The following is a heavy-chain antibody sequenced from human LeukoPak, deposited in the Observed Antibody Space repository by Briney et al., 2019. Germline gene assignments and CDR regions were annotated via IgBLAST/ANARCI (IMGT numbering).Heavy chain of an antibody. CDR3: ARNLRYFDWLLRTNAFDF. Sequence: PGGTLRLSCAVSGFTFSSYGMTWVRQAPGKGLEWVSLISGTGGSTYYADSVKGRFTISRDNSKNTLYLQMNSLRAEDTAVYSCARNLRYFDWLLRTNAFDFWGQGTMVTVSS. CDR2: ISGTGGST. CDR1: GFTFSSYG. J-gene: IGHJ3*01. V-gene: IGHV3-23*01. D-gene: IGHD3-9*01.